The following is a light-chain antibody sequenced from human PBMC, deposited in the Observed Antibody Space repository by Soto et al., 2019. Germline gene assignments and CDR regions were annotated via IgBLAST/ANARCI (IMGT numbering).Light chain of an antibody. J-gene: IGLJ2*01. Sequence: QSVLTQPASVSGSPGQSITISCTGTSGDVGGFNYVSWYQQHPGKAPKPMIYEVTNRPSGVSNRFSGSKSGNTASLTISGLQAEDEGDYYCCSYTTNYTLVFGGGTKLTVL. CDR3: CSYTTNYTLV. CDR2: EVT. CDR1: SGDVGGFNY. V-gene: IGLV2-14*01.